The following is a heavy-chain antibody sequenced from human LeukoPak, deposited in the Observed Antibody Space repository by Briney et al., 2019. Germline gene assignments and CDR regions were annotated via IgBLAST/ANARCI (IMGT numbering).Heavy chain of an antibody. Sequence: SETLSFTCTVSGASISSGSHHWSWIRPPAGKGLEWFGRIYTSGSTNYNPSPTRRVSMSVDMSKNQSSLKLSSVTAADPAVCYCSRDKGGFLYFGEYDPWGQGTLVTVSS. V-gene: IGHV4-61*02. CDR3: SRDKGGFLYFGEYDP. CDR2: IYTSGST. D-gene: IGHD3-10*01. CDR1: GASISSGSHH. J-gene: IGHJ5*02.